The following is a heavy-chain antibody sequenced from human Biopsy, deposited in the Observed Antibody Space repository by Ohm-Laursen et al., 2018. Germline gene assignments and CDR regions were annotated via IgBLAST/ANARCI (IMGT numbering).Heavy chain of an antibody. J-gene: IGHJ4*02. CDR3: ARARIKTSGVLIPETYYFDF. CDR2: FYYSGST. CDR1: GDSISIYY. D-gene: IGHD3-3*01. V-gene: IGHV4-59*01. Sequence: GTLSLTWDVSGDSISIYYWSWIRQPPGKGLEWIGNFYYSGSTNYNPSLKSRITMSLDRSKSQVSLRMNSVTAADTAVYYCARARIKTSGVLIPETYYFDFWGQGALVTVSS.